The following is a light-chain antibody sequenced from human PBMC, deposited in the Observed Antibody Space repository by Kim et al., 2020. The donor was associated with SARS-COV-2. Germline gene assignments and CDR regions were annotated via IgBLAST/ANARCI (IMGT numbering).Light chain of an antibody. J-gene: IGKJ1*01. CDR1: ESITIW. CDR3: QQYSTYSRV. CDR2: DAS. Sequence: EIQMTQSPSTLSASLGDRVTITCRASESITIWLAWYQVKPGKAPKLLIYDASTLDSGVPSRFSGSGSGTDFTLTISSLQPDDFATYYCQQYSTYSRVFGQGTTVEIK. V-gene: IGKV1-5*01.